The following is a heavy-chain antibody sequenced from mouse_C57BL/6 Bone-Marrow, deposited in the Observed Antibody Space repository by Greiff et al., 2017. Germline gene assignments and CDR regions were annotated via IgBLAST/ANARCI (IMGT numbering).Heavy chain of an antibody. CDR1: GYTFTDYN. D-gene: IGHD1-1*01. CDR3: AKPLLLRYFYAMDY. Sequence: VHVKQSGPELVKPGASVKMSCKASGYTFTDYNMHWVKQSHGKSLEWIGYINPNNGGTSYNQKFKGKATLTVNKSSSTAYMELRSLTSEDSAVYYCAKPLLLRYFYAMDYWGQGTSVTVSS. CDR2: INPNNGGT. V-gene: IGHV1-22*01. J-gene: IGHJ4*01.